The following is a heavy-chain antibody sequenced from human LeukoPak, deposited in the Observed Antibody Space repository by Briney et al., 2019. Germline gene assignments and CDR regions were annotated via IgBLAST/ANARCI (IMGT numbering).Heavy chain of an antibody. J-gene: IGHJ4*02. CDR1: GFTFSSYE. CDR3: ARDPGAYSSSPIDY. D-gene: IGHD6-6*01. V-gene: IGHV3-48*03. CDR2: ISSSGSTI. Sequence: GGSLRLSCAASGFTFSSYEMNWVRQAPGKGLEWVSYISSSGSTIYYADSVKGRFTISRDNAKNSLYLQMNSLKAEDTAVYYCARDPGAYSSSPIDYWGQGTLVTVSS.